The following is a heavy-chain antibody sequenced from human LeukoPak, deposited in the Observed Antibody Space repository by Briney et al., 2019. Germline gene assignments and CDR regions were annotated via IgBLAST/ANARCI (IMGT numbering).Heavy chain of an antibody. CDR1: GGSFSPYY. CDR3: ARGGFYCGGDCYVDY. J-gene: IGHJ4*02. CDR2: INHSGST. Sequence: PSETLSLTCAVYGGSFSPYYWSWIRQPPGKGLEWIGEINHSGSTNYHPSLKSRVTISVDTSKNQFSLRLSSVTAADTAVYYCARGGFYCGGDCYVDYWGQGTLVTVSS. D-gene: IGHD2-21*02. V-gene: IGHV4-34*01.